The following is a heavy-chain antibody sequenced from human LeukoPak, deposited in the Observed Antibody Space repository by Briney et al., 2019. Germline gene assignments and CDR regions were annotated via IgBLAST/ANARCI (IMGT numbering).Heavy chain of an antibody. CDR1: GYTFTGYY. CDR3: ARLPPGFGATNSDY. CDR2: INPNSGGT. Sequence: ASVKVSCKASGYTFTGYYIHWVRQAPGQGLEWMGRINPNSGGTNYAQKFQGGVTMTRDTSISTAYMELSRLRSDDTAVYYCARLPPGFGATNSDYWGQGTLVTVSS. V-gene: IGHV1-2*06. J-gene: IGHJ4*02. D-gene: IGHD1-26*01.